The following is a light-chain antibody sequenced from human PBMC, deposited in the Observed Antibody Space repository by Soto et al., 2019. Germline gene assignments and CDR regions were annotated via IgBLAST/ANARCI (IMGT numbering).Light chain of an antibody. V-gene: IGKV1-5*03. CDR3: QQYGSSSPWT. CDR2: KAS. CDR1: LSVGSW. J-gene: IGKJ1*01. Sequence: DIQMTQSPSTLSASVGDRVTITCRASLSVGSWLAWYQQKPGKAPKLLIYKASSLESGVPSRFSGSGSGTEFSLTISSLQPDDFASYHCQQYGSSSPWTFGQGTKVEIK.